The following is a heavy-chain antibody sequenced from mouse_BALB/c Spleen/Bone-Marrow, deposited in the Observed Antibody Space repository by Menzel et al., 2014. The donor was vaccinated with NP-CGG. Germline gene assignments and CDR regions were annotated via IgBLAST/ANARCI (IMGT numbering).Heavy chain of an antibody. CDR1: GYTFPDHA. Sequence: QVQLQQSATELVKPGASVKISCKASGYTFPDHAIHWVKQRPEQGLEWIGYISPGNGYIKYNEKSKGKATLTADKSSSTAYMQFNSLTSEDSAVYFCKRWDYDGDFDYWGQGTTLTVSS. D-gene: IGHD2-4*01. V-gene: IGHV1S53*03. CDR2: ISPGNGYI. CDR3: KRWDYDGDFDY. J-gene: IGHJ2*01.